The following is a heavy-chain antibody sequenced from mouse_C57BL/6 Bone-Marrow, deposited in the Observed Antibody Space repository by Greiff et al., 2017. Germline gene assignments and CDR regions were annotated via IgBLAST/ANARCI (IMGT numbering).Heavy chain of an antibody. Sequence: QVHVKQSGAELVKPGASVKLSCKASGYTFTSYWMQWVKQRPGQGLEWIGEIDPSDSYTNYNQKFKGKATLTVDTSSSTAYMQLSSLTSEDSAVYYCARSDGYYWGQGTTLTVSS. CDR1: GYTFTSYW. J-gene: IGHJ2*01. D-gene: IGHD2-3*01. V-gene: IGHV1-50*01. CDR3: ARSDGYY. CDR2: IDPSDSYT.